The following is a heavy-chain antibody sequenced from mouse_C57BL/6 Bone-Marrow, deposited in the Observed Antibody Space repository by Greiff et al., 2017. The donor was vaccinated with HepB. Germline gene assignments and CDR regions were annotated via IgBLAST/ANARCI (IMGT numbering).Heavy chain of an antibody. Sequence: QVQLQQPGAELVRPGSSVKLSCKASGYTFTSYWMDWVKQRPGQGLEWIGNIYPSDSETHYNQKFKDKATVTVDKSSSTAYMQLSSLTSEDSAVYYCAIGGYSNYLAWFAYWGQGTLVTVSA. CDR2: IYPSDSET. CDR3: AIGGYSNYLAWFAY. CDR1: GYTFTSYW. J-gene: IGHJ3*01. V-gene: IGHV1-61*01. D-gene: IGHD2-5*01.